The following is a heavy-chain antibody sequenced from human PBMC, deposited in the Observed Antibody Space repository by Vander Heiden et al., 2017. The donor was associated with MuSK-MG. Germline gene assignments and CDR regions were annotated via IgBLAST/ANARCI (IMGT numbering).Heavy chain of an antibody. D-gene: IGHD5-12*01. CDR2: INPSGGST. CDR1: GYTFTSHY. V-gene: IGHV1-46*03. Sequence: QVQLVQSGAEVKKPGASVKVSCKASGYTFTSHYMHWVRQAPGQGLEWMGMINPSGGSTSYAQKFQGRVTMTRDTSTSTVYMELSSLRSEDTAVYYCARDRSPAGVATSYYFDYWGQGTLVTVSS. J-gene: IGHJ4*02. CDR3: ARDRSPAGVATSYYFDY.